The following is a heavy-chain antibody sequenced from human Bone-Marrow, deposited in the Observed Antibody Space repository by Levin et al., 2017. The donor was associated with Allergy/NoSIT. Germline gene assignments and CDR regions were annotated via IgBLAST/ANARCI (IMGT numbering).Heavy chain of an antibody. J-gene: IGHJ3*02. V-gene: IGHV4-31*03. D-gene: IGHD1-1*01. CDR1: GDSISSGLYF. CDR3: AREGGTPLETSDAFDI. Sequence: SQTLSLTCSVSGDSISSGLYFWSWIRQVPGKGLEWIGYIYYSGSAFYNPSLESRVTLSVDTSKNQFSLKLSSLTAADTAVYYCAREGGTPLETSDAFDIWGQGTMVTVSS. CDR2: IYYSGSA.